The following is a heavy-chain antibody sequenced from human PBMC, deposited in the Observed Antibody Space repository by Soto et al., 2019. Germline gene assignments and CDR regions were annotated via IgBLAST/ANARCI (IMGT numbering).Heavy chain of an antibody. CDR1: GYTFTIYG. CDR2: ISAYNGNT. J-gene: IGHJ1*01. Sequence: ASVKISSKASGYTFTIYGISWVRQAPGQEIEWMGWISAYNGNTNYAQKLQGRVTMTTDTSTSTAYMELRSLRSDDTAVYYCAVTGGYSYRFAEYFQHWGQGTLVTVSS. V-gene: IGHV1-18*01. CDR3: AVTGGYSYRFAEYFQH. D-gene: IGHD5-18*01.